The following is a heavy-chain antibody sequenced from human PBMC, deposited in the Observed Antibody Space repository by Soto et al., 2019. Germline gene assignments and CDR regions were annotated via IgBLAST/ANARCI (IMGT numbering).Heavy chain of an antibody. J-gene: IGHJ5*02. CDR1: GGTFSSYA. CDR3: AIPGPYWLQGTGSPCLAP. CDR2: IIPIFGTA. Sequence: SVKVSCKASGGTFSSYAISWVRQAPGQGLEWMGGIIPIFGTANYAQKFQGRVTITADESTSTAYMELSSLRSEDTAVYYCAIPGPYWLQGTGSPCLAPWGQGTLVTVSS. D-gene: IGHD3-9*01. V-gene: IGHV1-69*13.